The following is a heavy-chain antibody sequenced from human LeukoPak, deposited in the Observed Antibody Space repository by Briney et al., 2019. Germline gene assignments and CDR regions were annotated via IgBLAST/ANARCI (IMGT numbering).Heavy chain of an antibody. D-gene: IGHD6-19*01. Sequence: SETLSLTCKVSGGSISSYYWRWIRQPPGKGLGWIGYIYYSGSTNYNPSLKSRVTISVDTSKNQFSLKLSSVTAADTAVYYCATWAGTRDYMDVWGKGTTVTVSS. V-gene: IGHV4-59*01. J-gene: IGHJ6*03. CDR2: IYYSGST. CDR1: GGSISSYY. CDR3: ATWAGTRDYMDV.